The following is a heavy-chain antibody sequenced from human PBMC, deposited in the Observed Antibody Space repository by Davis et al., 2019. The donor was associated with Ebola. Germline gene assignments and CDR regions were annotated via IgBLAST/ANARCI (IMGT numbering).Heavy chain of an antibody. D-gene: IGHD6-19*01. CDR3: ARDRAVAGGAKDY. CDR1: GGSFSGYY. J-gene: IGHJ4*02. Sequence: PLETLSLTCAVYGGSFSGYYWSWIRQPPGKGLEWIGEINHSGSTNYNPSLKSRVTISVDTSKNQFSLKLSSVTAADTAVYYCARDRAVAGGAKDYWGQGTLVTVSS. CDR2: INHSGST. V-gene: IGHV4-34*01.